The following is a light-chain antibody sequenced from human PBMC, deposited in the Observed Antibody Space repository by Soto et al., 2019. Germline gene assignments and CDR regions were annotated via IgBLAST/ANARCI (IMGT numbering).Light chain of an antibody. CDR2: EVA. J-gene: IGLJ1*01. CDR3: SAHAGSNNYG. CDR1: SRDVGAYSS. Sequence: QSVLTQPPSASGSPGQSVTVSCTGTSRDVGAYSSVAWYQQHPGKAPKLIIYEVAKRPSGVPDRFSGARTGNTAFLTVSGLQPEDEADYYCSAHAGSNNYGFGTGTKVTVL. V-gene: IGLV2-8*01.